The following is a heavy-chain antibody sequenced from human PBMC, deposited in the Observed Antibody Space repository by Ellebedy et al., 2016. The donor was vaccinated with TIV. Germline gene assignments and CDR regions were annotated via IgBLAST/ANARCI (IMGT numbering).Heavy chain of an antibody. CDR1: GFIFSNFA. V-gene: IGHV3-23*01. D-gene: IGHD3-22*01. CDR2: INGRGGTT. J-gene: IGHJ4*02. CDR3: AKGRGGGSDTSAPRYYFDY. Sequence: GESLKISCAASGFIFSNFAMGWVRQAPGTGLEWVSAINGRGGTTYYADSVKGRFTISRDNSENTLYLQMNNLRAEDTAIYYCAKGRGGGSDTSAPRYYFDYWGLGTLVTVSS.